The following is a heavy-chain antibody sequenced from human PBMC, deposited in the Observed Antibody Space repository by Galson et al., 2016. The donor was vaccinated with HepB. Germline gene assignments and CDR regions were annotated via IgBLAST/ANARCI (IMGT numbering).Heavy chain of an antibody. Sequence: SLRLSCAGSGFTFSSHPMIWVRQAPGKGLEWVSSIGSRGDDTYYADSVKGRFTVSGDNLKNTLYLQMNSLRADDTAVYYCAKRVSSSKYFDYWGQGTLVTVSS. V-gene: IGHV3-23*01. D-gene: IGHD2-2*01. CDR2: IGSRGDDT. CDR3: AKRVSSSKYFDY. CDR1: GFTFSSHP. J-gene: IGHJ4*02.